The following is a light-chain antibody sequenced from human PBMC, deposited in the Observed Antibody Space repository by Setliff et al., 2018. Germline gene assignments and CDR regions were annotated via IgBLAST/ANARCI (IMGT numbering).Light chain of an antibody. V-gene: IGLV1-44*01. Sequence: QSALTQPPSASVTPGQGVTISCSGSSSNIGSNTVNWYQQFPGTAPKLLIYRNNQRPSGVPDRFSGSKSATSASLAISGLQAEDEADYYCAAWDDSLNGRYVFGTGTKVTVL. J-gene: IGLJ1*01. CDR2: RNN. CDR3: AAWDDSLNGRYV. CDR1: SSNIGSNT.